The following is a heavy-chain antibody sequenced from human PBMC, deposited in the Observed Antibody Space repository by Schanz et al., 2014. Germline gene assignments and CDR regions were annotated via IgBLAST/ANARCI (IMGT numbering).Heavy chain of an antibody. J-gene: IGHJ4*02. CDR3: VRDSFFAFDY. Sequence: EVQLLESGGGLVQPGGSLRLSCAASGFTFRGYAMTWVRQIPGKGLEWVSAISASGGTTYYADSVKGRFTISRDNSKNTLYLQMNSLRAEDTAVYYCVRDSFFAFDYWGQGTLVTVSS. CDR1: GFTFRGYA. CDR2: ISASGGTT. V-gene: IGHV3-23*01. D-gene: IGHD3-3*01.